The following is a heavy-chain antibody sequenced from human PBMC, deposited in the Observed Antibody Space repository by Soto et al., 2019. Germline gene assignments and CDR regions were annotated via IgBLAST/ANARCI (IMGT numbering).Heavy chain of an antibody. J-gene: IGHJ4*02. V-gene: IGHV1-2*02. CDR1: GYTFSGHF. Sequence: ASVKVSCKTSGYTFSGHFLQWVRQAPGAGPEWMGWINPNTGNTKYEQKFEGRVTMTRDMSSSTAYMELTRLTVDDTAVYFCARAGSYCSGGSCSFAYWGQGSLVTVSS. D-gene: IGHD2-15*01. CDR2: INPNTGNT. CDR3: ARAGSYCSGGSCSFAY.